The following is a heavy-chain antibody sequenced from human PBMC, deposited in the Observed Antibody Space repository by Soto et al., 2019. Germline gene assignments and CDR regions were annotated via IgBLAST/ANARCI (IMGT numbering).Heavy chain of an antibody. V-gene: IGHV3-30-3*01. CDR2: ISYDGSNK. D-gene: IGHD2-15*01. CDR1: GFTFSSYA. Sequence: GGSLRLSCAASGFTFSSYAMHWVRQAPGKGLEWVAVISYDGSNKYYADSVKGRFTISRDNSKNTLYLQMNSLRAEDTAVYYCAREGPAVVGYYYGMDVWGQGTTVTVSS. J-gene: IGHJ6*02. CDR3: AREGPAVVGYYYGMDV.